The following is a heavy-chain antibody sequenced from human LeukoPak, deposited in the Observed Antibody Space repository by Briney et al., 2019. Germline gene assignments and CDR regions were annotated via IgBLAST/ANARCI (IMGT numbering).Heavy chain of an antibody. J-gene: IGHJ4*02. CDR1: GYTFTSYG. V-gene: IGHV1-18*01. D-gene: IGHD4-17*01. CDR3: ARRSYGDYYFDY. Sequence: ASVKVSCKDSGYTFTSYGISWVRQAPGQGLEWMGWISAYNGNTNYAQKLQGRVTMTTDTSTSTAYMELRSLRSDDTAVYYCARRSYGDYYFDYWGQGTLVTVSS. CDR2: ISAYNGNT.